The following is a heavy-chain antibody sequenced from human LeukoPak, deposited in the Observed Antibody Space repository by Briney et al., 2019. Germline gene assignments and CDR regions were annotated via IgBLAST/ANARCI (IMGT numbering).Heavy chain of an antibody. Sequence: GGSLILSCAASGFTFSSYSMNWVRQAPGKGLEWVSSISSSSSYIYYADSVKGRFTISRDNAKNSLYLQMNSLRAENTAVYYCARGERYSYGFDYWGQGTLVTVSS. V-gene: IGHV3-21*01. CDR2: ISSSSSYI. J-gene: IGHJ4*02. CDR1: GFTFSSYS. D-gene: IGHD5-18*01. CDR3: ARGERYSYGFDY.